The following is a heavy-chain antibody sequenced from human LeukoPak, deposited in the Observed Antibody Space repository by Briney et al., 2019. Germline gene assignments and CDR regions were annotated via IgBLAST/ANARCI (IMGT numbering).Heavy chain of an antibody. CDR3: ARSVAKVGHYYYYGMDV. D-gene: IGHD5/OR15-5a*01. CDR1: GFTFSSYA. Sequence: GGSLRLSCAASGFTFSSYAMSWVRQAPGKGLEWVSVIYSGDTTYYADSVKGRFTISRDTSKNTLYLQMNSLRAEDTAVYYCARSVAKVGHYYYYGMDVWGQGTTVTVSS. V-gene: IGHV3-23*03. CDR2: IYSGDTT. J-gene: IGHJ6*02.